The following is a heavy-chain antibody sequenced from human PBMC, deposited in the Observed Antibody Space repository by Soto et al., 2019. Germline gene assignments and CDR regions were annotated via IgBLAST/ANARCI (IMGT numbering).Heavy chain of an antibody. V-gene: IGHV4-59*11. D-gene: IGHD5-12*01. J-gene: IGHJ4*02. Sequence: SETLSLTCTVTGGSIDDHYWSWIRQPPGKGLEWIGYITYMRSTNYNPSFKSRVTTSIDTSKRQFSLKLSSVTAADTAVYYCARYGDGFDSFYFDYWGQGTPVTVSS. CDR3: ARYGDGFDSFYFDY. CDR1: GGSIDDHY. CDR2: ITYMRST.